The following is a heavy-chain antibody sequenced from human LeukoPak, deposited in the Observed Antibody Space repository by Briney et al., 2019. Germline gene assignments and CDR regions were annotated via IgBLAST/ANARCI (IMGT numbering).Heavy chain of an antibody. CDR3: ARSSRGIAVAGDEFDY. Sequence: ASVKVSCTPSGYTFNTYGINWVRQAPGQGLEWIAWINVYNGDSNYAQKVQGRLTVTTDTSTSTAYMDLRNLKSDDTAVYYCARSSRGIAVAGDEFDYWGQGTLVTV. CDR2: INVYNGDS. V-gene: IGHV1-18*01. J-gene: IGHJ4*02. D-gene: IGHD6-19*01. CDR1: GYTFNTYG.